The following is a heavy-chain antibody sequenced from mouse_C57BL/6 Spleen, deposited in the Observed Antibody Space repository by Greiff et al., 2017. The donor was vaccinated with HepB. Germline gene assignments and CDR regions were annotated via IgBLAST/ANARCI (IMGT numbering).Heavy chain of an antibody. CDR1: GYTFTSYW. CDR2: INPSSGYT. D-gene: IGHD1-1*01. Sequence: VQLQQSGAELAKPGASVKLSCKASGYTFTSYWMHWVKQRPGQGLEWIGYINPSSGYTKYNQKFKDEATLTADKSSSTAYMQLSSLTYEDSAVYYCAREDYGSSGWFAYWGQGTLVTVSA. V-gene: IGHV1-7*01. CDR3: AREDYGSSGWFAY. J-gene: IGHJ3*01.